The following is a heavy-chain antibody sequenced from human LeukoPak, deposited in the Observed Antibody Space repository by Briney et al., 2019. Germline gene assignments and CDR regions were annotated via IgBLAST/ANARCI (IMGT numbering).Heavy chain of an antibody. V-gene: IGHV3-23*01. J-gene: IGHJ4*02. CDR3: AKDPSVAGTRLPLDY. Sequence: GGSLRLSCAASGFTFSSYAMSWVRQAPGKGLEWVSAISGSGGSTYYADSVKGRFTISRDNSKNTLYLQMNSLRAEDTAVYYCAKDPSVAGTRLPLDYWGQGTLVTVSS. D-gene: IGHD6-19*01. CDR1: GFTFSSYA. CDR2: ISGSGGST.